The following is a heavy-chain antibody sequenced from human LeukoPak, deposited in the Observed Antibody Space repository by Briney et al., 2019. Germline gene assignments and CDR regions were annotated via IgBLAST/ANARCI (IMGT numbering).Heavy chain of an antibody. Sequence: GGSLRLSCAASGFTFSSYAMSWVRQAPGKGLEWVSAISGSGGSTYYADSVKGRFTISRDNSKNTLYLQMNSLRAEDTAVYYCAKDFSYYYDSSGYSPFDYWGQGTLVTVSS. J-gene: IGHJ4*02. CDR2: ISGSGGST. V-gene: IGHV3-23*01. D-gene: IGHD3-22*01. CDR1: GFTFSSYA. CDR3: AKDFSYYYDSSGYSPFDY.